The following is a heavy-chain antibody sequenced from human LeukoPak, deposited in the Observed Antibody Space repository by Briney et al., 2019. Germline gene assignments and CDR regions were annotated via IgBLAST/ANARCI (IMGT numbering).Heavy chain of an antibody. CDR1: GFTFSSYW. Sequence: PGGSLRLPCAASGFTFSSYWMHWVRQAPGKGLVWVSRINSDGSSTSYADSVKGRFTISRDNAKNTLYLQMNSLRAEDTAVYYCYGFPADWFDPWGQGTLVTVSS. CDR3: YGFPADWFDP. J-gene: IGHJ5*02. D-gene: IGHD3-10*01. CDR2: INSDGSST. V-gene: IGHV3-74*01.